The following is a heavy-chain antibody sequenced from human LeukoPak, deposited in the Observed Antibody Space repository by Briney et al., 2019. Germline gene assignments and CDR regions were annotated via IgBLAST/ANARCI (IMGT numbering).Heavy chain of an antibody. J-gene: IGHJ4*02. D-gene: IGHD3-22*01. CDR2: ISSSGSTI. CDR3: AKRPRVGYDSSVSDY. Sequence: GGSLRLSCAASGFTFSSYEMNWVRQAPGKGLEWVSYISSSGSTIYYADSVKGRFTISRDNAKNSLYLQMNSLRAEDTAVYYCAKRPRVGYDSSVSDYWGQGTLVTVSS. CDR1: GFTFSSYE. V-gene: IGHV3-48*03.